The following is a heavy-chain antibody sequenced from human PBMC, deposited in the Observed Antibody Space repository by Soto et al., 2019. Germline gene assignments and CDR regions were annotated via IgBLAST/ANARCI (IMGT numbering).Heavy chain of an antibody. Sequence: PGGSLRLSCAASGFTFSSYAMSWVRQAPGKGLEWVSAISGSGGSTYYADSVKGRFTISRDNSKSTLYLQMNSLRAEDTAVYYCAKAIAVAVNSFDYWGQGTLVTVSS. CDR1: GFTFSSYA. J-gene: IGHJ4*02. D-gene: IGHD6-19*01. CDR3: AKAIAVAVNSFDY. V-gene: IGHV3-23*01. CDR2: ISGSGGST.